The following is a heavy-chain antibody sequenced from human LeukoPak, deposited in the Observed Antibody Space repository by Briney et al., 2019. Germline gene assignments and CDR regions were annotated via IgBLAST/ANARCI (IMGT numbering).Heavy chain of an antibody. CDR3: TTAFYYDSSGSQYYFDY. D-gene: IGHD3-22*01. CDR2: IKSKTDGGTT. V-gene: IGHV3-15*01. J-gene: IGHJ4*02. Sequence: PGGSLRLSCAASGFTFSNAWMSWVRQAPGKGLEWVGRIKSKTDGGTTDYAAPVKGGFTISRDDSKNTLYLQMNSLKTEDTAVYYCTTAFYYDSSGSQYYFDYWGQGTLVTVSS. CDR1: GFTFSNAW.